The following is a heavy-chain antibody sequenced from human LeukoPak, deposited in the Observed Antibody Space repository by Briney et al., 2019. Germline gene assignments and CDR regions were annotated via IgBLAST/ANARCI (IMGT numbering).Heavy chain of an antibody. CDR1: GGSISSGGYY. V-gene: IGHV4-30-2*01. D-gene: IGHD3-3*01. Sequence: SQTLSLTCTVSGGSISSGGYYWSWIRQPPGKGLEWIGYIYHSGSTYYNPSLKSRVTISVDRSKNQFSLKLSSVTAADTAVYYCARVGDFWSGWDWGQGTLVTVSS. CDR3: ARVGDFWSGWD. CDR2: IYHSGST. J-gene: IGHJ4*02.